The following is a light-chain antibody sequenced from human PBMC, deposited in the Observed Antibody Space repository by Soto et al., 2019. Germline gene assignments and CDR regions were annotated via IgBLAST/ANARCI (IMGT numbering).Light chain of an antibody. CDR1: QGISSY. CDR3: QQYDDLPIT. V-gene: IGKV1-8*01. Sequence: AIRMTQSPSSLSASTGDRVTITCRASQGISSYLAWYQQKPGKALKLLIYDASNLHPGVPSRFRGSGSGTEFSFNITSLQPEDVATYYCQQYDDLPITFGQGTRLEIK. CDR2: DAS. J-gene: IGKJ5*01.